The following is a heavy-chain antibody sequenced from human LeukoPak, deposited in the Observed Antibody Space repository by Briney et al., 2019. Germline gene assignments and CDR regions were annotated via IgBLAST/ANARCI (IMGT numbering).Heavy chain of an antibody. Sequence: ASVKVSCKASGYTFTGYYMHWVRQAPGQGLEWMGWINPNSGGTNYAQKFQGRVTMTRDTSISTAYMELSRLRSDDTAVYYCARVFAGDYGDNWFDPWGQGTLVTVSS. CDR2: INPNSGGT. D-gene: IGHD4-17*01. J-gene: IGHJ5*02. CDR3: ARVFAGDYGDNWFDP. V-gene: IGHV1-2*02. CDR1: GYTFTGYY.